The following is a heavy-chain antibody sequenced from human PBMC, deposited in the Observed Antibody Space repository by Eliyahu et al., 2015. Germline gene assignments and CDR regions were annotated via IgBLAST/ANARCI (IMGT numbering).Heavy chain of an antibody. CDR2: INAGNGNT. CDR1: GFTFTSYA. J-gene: IGHJ4*02. V-gene: IGHV1-3*01. CDR3: ARGGDIVVVPAAIDY. Sequence: HLVQSGAEVKKPGASVKVSCKASGFTFTSYAIHWVRQAPGQRLEWMGWINAGNGNTIYSXKFQGRVXITRDTSASTAYMELSSLRSEDTAVYYCARGGDIVVVPAAIDYWGQGTLVTVSS. D-gene: IGHD2-2*01.